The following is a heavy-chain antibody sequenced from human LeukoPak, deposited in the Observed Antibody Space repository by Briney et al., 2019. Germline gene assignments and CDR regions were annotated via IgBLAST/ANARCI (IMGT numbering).Heavy chain of an antibody. CDR1: GGSVSSGSYY. D-gene: IGHD3-22*01. Sequence: SETLSLTCTVSGGSVSSGSYYWSWIRQPPGKGLEWIGYIDYSGSPNYNPSLKSRLAISVDTSKNQFSLKLGSVSAADTAVYYCARFNYFDSSDYFSYYYGMDVWGQGTTVTVSS. CDR2: IDYSGSP. CDR3: ARFNYFDSSDYFSYYYGMDV. V-gene: IGHV4-61*01. J-gene: IGHJ6*02.